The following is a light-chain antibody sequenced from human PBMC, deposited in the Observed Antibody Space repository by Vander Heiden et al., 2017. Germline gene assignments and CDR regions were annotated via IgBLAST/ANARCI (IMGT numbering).Light chain of an antibody. Sequence: QSALTQPPSVSGSPGQSVTISCTGTNNDVGFYTRVAWYQQSPGTAPKLIIFEVSNRPAGVPERFSGSKSGNTASLTISGLQAEDEADYYCTSYTRNSDQVFGGGTKVTVL. CDR1: NNDVGFYTR. CDR2: EVS. V-gene: IGLV2-18*02. CDR3: TSYTRNSDQV. J-gene: IGLJ3*02.